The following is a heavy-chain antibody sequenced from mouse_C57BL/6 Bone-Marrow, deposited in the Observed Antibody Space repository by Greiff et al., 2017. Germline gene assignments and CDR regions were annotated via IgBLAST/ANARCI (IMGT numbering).Heavy chain of an antibody. CDR1: GYSITSGYY. D-gene: IGHD1-1*01. CDR2: ISYDGSN. CDR3: ARMVYYYGSSYVDYAMDY. Sequence: EVQLQESGPGLVKPSQSLSLTCSVTGYSITSGYYWNWIRQFPGNKLEWMGYISYDGSNNYNPSLKNRISLTRDTSKNQFFLKLNSVTTEDTATYYCARMVYYYGSSYVDYAMDYWGQGTSVTVSS. V-gene: IGHV3-6*01. J-gene: IGHJ4*01.